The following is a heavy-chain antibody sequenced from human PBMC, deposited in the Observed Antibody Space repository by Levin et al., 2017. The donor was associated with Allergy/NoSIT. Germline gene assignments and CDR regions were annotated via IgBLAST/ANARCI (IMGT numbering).Heavy chain of an antibody. J-gene: IGHJ4*02. V-gene: IGHV1-46*01. CDR1: GYDFSSYY. CDR3: ARGDFSSYAELAEFTY. Sequence: ASVKVSCKASGYDFSSYYIHWVRQAPGQGLEWMGIINPNGGSTSYAQKFQGRLTMTGDASTKRVYLDLSSLKSDDTAVYYCARGDFSSYAELAEFTYWGQGTLVTVSS. D-gene: IGHD6-13*01. CDR2: INPNGGST.